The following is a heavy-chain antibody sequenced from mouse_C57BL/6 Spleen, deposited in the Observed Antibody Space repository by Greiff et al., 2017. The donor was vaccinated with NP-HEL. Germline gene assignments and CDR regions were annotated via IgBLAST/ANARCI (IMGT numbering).Heavy chain of an antibody. CDR2: ISSGSSTI. CDR3: ARGGITTVPYAMDY. CDR1: GFTFSDYG. V-gene: IGHV5-17*01. D-gene: IGHD1-1*01. Sequence: EVKLMESGGGLVKPGGSLKLSCAASGFTFSDYGMHWVRQAPEKGLEWVAYISSGSSTIYYADTVKGRFTISRDNAKNTLFLQMTSLRSEDTAMYYCARGGITTVPYAMDYWGQGTSVTVSS. J-gene: IGHJ4*01.